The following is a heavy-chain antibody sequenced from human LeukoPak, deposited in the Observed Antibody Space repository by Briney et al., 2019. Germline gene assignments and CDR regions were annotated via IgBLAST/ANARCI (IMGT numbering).Heavy chain of an antibody. CDR2: IYSGGTT. D-gene: IGHD4-23*01. V-gene: IGHV3-53*01. J-gene: IGHJ4*02. CDR1: GFTFNKYA. Sequence: GGSLRLSCAASGFTFNKYAMSWVRQAPGKGLEWVSVIYSGGTTYYADSVKGRFTISRDNSKNTLYLQMSSLRAEDTAVYYCARYSGDYGGNLYFFDYWGQGTLVTVSS. CDR3: ARYSGDYGGNLYFFDY.